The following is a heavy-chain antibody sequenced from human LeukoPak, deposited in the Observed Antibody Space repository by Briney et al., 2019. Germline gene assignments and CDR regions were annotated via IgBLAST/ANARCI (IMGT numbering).Heavy chain of an antibody. CDR3: ARDSDINSRYSQFDY. V-gene: IGHV3-33*01. D-gene: IGHD2/OR15-2a*01. J-gene: IGHJ4*02. CDR2: IWYDGSKN. Sequence: AGGSLRLSCAASGFTFSSYGMHWVRQAPGKGLEWVAVIWYDGSKNYYADSVKGRFTISRDKSKNTVYLQMNSLRAEDTAVYYCARDSDINSRYSQFDYWGQGTLVTVSS. CDR1: GFTFSSYG.